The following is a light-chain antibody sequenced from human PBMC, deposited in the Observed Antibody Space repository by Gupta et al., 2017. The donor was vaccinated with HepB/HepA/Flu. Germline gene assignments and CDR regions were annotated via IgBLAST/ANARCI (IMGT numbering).Light chain of an antibody. V-gene: IGLV2-23*02. CDR2: EVT. CDR3: CSYAGSVWV. J-gene: IGLJ3*02. CDR1: SSDVGSYNL. Sequence: QSALTQPASVSGSPGQSITISCTGTSSDVGSYNLVSWYQQHPGKAPKLMIYEVTKRPSGVSNRFSGSKSANTASLTISGLQAEDEADYYCCSYAGSVWVFGGGTTLTVL.